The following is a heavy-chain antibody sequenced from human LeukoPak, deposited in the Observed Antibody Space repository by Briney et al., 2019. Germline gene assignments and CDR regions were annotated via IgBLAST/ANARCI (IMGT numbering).Heavy chain of an antibody. J-gene: IGHJ3*02. CDR3: ARDCSGADCYSGNAFDI. D-gene: IGHD2-15*01. CDR2: INPSDGDT. V-gene: IGHV1-2*02. CDR1: GYTFTDYY. Sequence: ASVKVSCKTSGYTFTDYYMQWVRQAPGQGLEWMGWINPSDGDTESARKFQGRVTMTRDTSISTAYLELSRLTSDDTAIHYCARDCSGADCYSGNAFDIWSQGTMVTVSS.